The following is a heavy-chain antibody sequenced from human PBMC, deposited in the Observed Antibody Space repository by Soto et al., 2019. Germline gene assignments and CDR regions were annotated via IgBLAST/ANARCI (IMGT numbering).Heavy chain of an antibody. CDR1: GFTFSSYW. CDR2: INSDGSST. CDR3: AREGSLNYDILTGYFGPFDY. D-gene: IGHD3-9*01. V-gene: IGHV3-74*01. Sequence: TGGSLRLSCAASGFTFSSYWMHWVRQAPGKGLVWVSRINSDGSSTSYADSVKGRFTISRDNAKNTLYLQMNSLRAEDTAVYYCAREGSLNYDILTGYFGPFDYWGQGTLVTVSS. J-gene: IGHJ4*02.